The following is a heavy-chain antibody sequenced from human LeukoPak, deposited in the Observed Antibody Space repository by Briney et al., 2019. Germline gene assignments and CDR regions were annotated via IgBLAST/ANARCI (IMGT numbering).Heavy chain of an antibody. J-gene: IGHJ4*02. Sequence: GGSLRLSCAASGFTFSNYNMNWVRQAPGKGLEWVSYISSSDNSIYYADSVGGRFTISRDNAKNSLYLQMNSLRAEDTAVYYCARVMSSHAIYGSGSYYFDYWGQGTLVTVSS. CDR2: ISSSDNSI. CDR1: GFTFSNYN. CDR3: ARVMSSHAIYGSGSYYFDY. V-gene: IGHV3-48*01. D-gene: IGHD3-10*01.